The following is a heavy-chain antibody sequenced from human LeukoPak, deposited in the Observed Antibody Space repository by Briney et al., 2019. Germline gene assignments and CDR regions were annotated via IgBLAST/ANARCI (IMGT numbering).Heavy chain of an antibody. Sequence: PSETPSLTCTVSGGSINGYYWSWIRQPPGKGLEWIGYIRYSGTTNYSPSLKSRATISVDTSKNQFSLNLISVTAADTAIYYCARVSSGGYFHTYYFDYWGQGTLVTVSS. V-gene: IGHV4-59*01. CDR2: IRYSGTT. D-gene: IGHD3-22*01. CDR1: GGSINGYY. CDR3: ARVSSGGYFHTYYFDY. J-gene: IGHJ4*02.